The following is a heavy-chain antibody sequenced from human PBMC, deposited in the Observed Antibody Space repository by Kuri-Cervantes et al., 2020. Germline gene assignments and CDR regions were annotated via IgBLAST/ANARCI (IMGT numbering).Heavy chain of an antibody. CDR2: ISAYNGNT. J-gene: IGHJ4*02. CDR3: ATDFSGSYYAY. Sequence: ASVKVSCKASGYTFTSYGISWVRQAPGQGLEWMGWISAYNGNTNYAQKLQGRVTMTTDTSTDTAYMELSSLRSEDTAVYYCATDFSGSYYAYWGQGTLVTVSS. V-gene: IGHV1-18*01. CDR1: GYTFTSYG. D-gene: IGHD1-26*01.